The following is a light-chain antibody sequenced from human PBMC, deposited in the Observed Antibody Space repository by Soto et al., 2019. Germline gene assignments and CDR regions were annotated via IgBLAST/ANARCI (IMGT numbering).Light chain of an antibody. CDR1: SSDVGGYSY. Sequence: QSVLTQPPSASGSRGQSVTISCTGTSSDVGGYSYVSWYQQHPGKAPKLMIYEVNKRPSGVPDRFSGSKSGNTASLTVSGLQAEDEGDYYCSSHAGSKRVFGTGTKVTVL. CDR3: SSHAGSKRV. V-gene: IGLV2-8*01. J-gene: IGLJ1*01. CDR2: EVN.